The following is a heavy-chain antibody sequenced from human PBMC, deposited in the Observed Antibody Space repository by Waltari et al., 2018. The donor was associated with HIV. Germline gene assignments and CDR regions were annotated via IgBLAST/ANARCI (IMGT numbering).Heavy chain of an antibody. D-gene: IGHD6-19*01. Sequence: EVQLVESGGGLVQPGGSLRLSCAASGFTFSCYSMNWVRQAPGKGLEWVSYISSSSSTIYYADSVKGRFTISRDNAKNSLYLQMNSLRDEDTAVYYCARDRTAVATSAPRGFDPWGQGTLVTVSS. J-gene: IGHJ5*02. V-gene: IGHV3-48*02. CDR1: GFTFSCYS. CDR2: ISSSSSTI. CDR3: ARDRTAVATSAPRGFDP.